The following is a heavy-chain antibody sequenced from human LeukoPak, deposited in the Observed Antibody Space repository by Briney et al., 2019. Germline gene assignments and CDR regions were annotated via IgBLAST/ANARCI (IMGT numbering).Heavy chain of an antibody. V-gene: IGHV3-7*01. CDR2: IKQDGSEK. CDR1: GFTFSSYW. D-gene: IGHD1-26*01. CDR3: ARDSGSYLRPLHFDY. J-gene: IGHJ4*02. Sequence: GGSLRLSCAASGFTFSSYWMSWVRQAPGKGLEWVANIKQDGSEKYYVDSVKGRFTISRDNAKNSLYLQMNNLRAEDTAVYYCARDSGSYLRPLHFDYWGQGTLVTVSS.